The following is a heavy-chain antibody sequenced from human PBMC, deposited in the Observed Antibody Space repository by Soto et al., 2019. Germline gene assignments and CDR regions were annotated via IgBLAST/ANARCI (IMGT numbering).Heavy chain of an antibody. J-gene: IGHJ4*02. CDR1: GYSISSSNW. CDR3: ARREIQGPIDY. D-gene: IGHD1-26*01. V-gene: IGHV4-28*01. CDR2: IYYSGTT. Sequence: QVQLQESGPGLVKPSDTLSLTCAVSGYSISSSNWWGWIRQPPGKGLEWIGYIYYSGTTYYNPSPKSRVTMSVDTSKNQFTLKLTSVTAVDTAVYYCARREIQGPIDYWGQGTLVTVSS.